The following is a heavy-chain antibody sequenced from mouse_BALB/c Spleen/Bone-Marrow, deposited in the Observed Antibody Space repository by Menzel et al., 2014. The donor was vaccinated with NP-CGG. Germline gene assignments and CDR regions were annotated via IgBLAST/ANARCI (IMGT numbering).Heavy chain of an antibody. V-gene: IGHV5-12-1*01. Sequence: EVKLVESGGGLVKPGGSLKLSCAASGFAFSSYDMSWVRQTPEKRLEWVAYISSGGGSTYYSDTVKGRLTISRDNAKNTLYLEMSSLKSEDTAMYYCARHMIRGFAYWGQGTLVTVSA. CDR2: ISSGGGST. CDR3: ARHMIRGFAY. D-gene: IGHD2-4*01. J-gene: IGHJ3*01. CDR1: GFAFSSYD.